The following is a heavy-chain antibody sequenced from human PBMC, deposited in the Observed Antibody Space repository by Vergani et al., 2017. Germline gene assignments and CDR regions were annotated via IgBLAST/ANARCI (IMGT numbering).Heavy chain of an antibody. V-gene: IGHV3-23*01. CDR3: AKVGFCSSTSCRDAFDI. D-gene: IGHD2-2*01. CDR2: ISGSGGST. CDR1: GFTFSSYA. J-gene: IGHJ3*02. Sequence: EVQLLESGGGLVQPGGSLRLSCAASGFTFSSYAMSWVRQAPGKGLEWVSAISGSGGSTYYADSVKGRFTISRDNSKNTLYLQMNSLRAEDTAVYYCAKVGFCSSTSCRDAFDIWGQGTMVTVSS.